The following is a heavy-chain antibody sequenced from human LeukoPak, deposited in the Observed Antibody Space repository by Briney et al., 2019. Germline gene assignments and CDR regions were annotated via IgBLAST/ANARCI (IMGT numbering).Heavy chain of an antibody. Sequence: GGSLRLSCAASGFIFSDYVMNWLRQAPGRGLEWVAYIRYDGSHKYYIDSVKGRFTISRDNSKNTLYLQMNSLRPEDTAVYYCAKIGHGYHFDSWGQGTLVTVSS. J-gene: IGHJ4*02. V-gene: IGHV3-30*02. D-gene: IGHD5-18*01. CDR3: AKIGHGYHFDS. CDR2: IRYDGSHK. CDR1: GFIFSDYV.